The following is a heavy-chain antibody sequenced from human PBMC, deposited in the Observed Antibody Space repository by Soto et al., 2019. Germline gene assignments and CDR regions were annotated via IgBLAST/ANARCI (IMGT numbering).Heavy chain of an antibody. Sequence: GGSLRLSCAASGFTFSSYAMTWVRQAPGKGLEWVSTVSGNGGYTYYSDSVRGRFTISRDNSKSTLYLQMNSLRAEDTAVYYCAKTPYVWGSYRYTLVYYFDYWGQGTLVTVSS. D-gene: IGHD3-16*02. V-gene: IGHV3-23*01. CDR2: VSGNGGYT. CDR1: GFTFSSYA. J-gene: IGHJ4*02. CDR3: AKTPYVWGSYRYTLVYYFDY.